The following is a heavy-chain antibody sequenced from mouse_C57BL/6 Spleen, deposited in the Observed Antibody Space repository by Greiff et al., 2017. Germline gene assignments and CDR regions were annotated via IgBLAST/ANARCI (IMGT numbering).Heavy chain of an antibody. J-gene: IGHJ4*01. D-gene: IGHD2-4*01. V-gene: IGHV1-26*01. CDR2: INPNNGGT. CDR3: AKLIYYDLYYYAMDY. Sequence: VQLQQSGPELVKPGASVKISCKASGYTFTDYYMNWVKQSHGKSLEWIGDINPNNGGTSYNQKFKGKATLTVDKSSSTAYMELRSLTSEDSAVYYCAKLIYYDLYYYAMDYWGQGTSVTVSS. CDR1: GYTFTDYY.